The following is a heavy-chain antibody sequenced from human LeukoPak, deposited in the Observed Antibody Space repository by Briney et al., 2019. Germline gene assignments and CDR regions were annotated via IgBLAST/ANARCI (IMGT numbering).Heavy chain of an antibody. Sequence: PSETLSLTCTVSGRSISSYYWSWIRQPPGKGLEWIGYINYSGSTNYNPSLKSRVTISVDTSKNQFSLKLSSVTAADTAVYYCARADYSGINYYYYYMDVWGKGTTVTVSS. CDR2: INYSGST. CDR1: GRSISSYY. J-gene: IGHJ6*03. D-gene: IGHD4-11*01. V-gene: IGHV4-59*01. CDR3: ARADYSGINYYYYYMDV.